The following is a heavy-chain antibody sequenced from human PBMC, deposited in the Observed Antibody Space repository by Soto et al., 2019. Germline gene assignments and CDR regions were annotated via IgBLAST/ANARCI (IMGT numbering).Heavy chain of an antibody. V-gene: IGHV3-64D*08. D-gene: IGHD5-18*01. CDR2: INSNGDST. CDR3: VKEDAARFDY. CDR1: DFTFSNYA. J-gene: IGHJ4*02. Sequence: PGGSLRLSCAASDFTFSNYAMSWVRQAPGKGLEYVSEINSNGDSTYYADSVKGKFTISRDNSKNTLYLQMNSLRTEGTAVYYCVKEDAARFDYWGQGALVTVS.